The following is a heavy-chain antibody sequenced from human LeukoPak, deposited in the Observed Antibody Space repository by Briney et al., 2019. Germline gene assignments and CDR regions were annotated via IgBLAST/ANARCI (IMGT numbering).Heavy chain of an antibody. Sequence: GGSLRLSCAASGFTFSSYAMSWVRQAPGKGLEWVSAISGSGGSTYYADSVKGRFTISRDNSKNTLYLQMNSLRAEDTAVYYCAKAPYYYDSSGPDAFDIWGQGTMVTVSS. CDR2: ISGSGGST. V-gene: IGHV3-23*01. D-gene: IGHD3-22*01. CDR3: AKAPYYYDSSGPDAFDI. CDR1: GFTFSSYA. J-gene: IGHJ3*02.